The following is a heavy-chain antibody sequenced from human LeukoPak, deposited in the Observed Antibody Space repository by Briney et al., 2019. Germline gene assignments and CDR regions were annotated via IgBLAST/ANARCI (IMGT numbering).Heavy chain of an antibody. CDR2: ISGSGVTT. CDR1: GFTFSSYA. D-gene: IGHD5-18*01. Sequence: PGGSLRLSCVASGFTFSSYAMSWVRQAPGKGLEWVSAISGSGVTTHYAGSVKGRFSISRDNSKNALYLQMNSLRAEDTAVYYCAKARGYSYEYGMDVWGQGTTVTVS. CDR3: AKARGYSYEYGMDV. V-gene: IGHV3-23*01. J-gene: IGHJ6*02.